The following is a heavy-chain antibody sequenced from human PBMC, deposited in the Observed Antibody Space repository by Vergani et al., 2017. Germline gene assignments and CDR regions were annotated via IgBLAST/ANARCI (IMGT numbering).Heavy chain of an antibody. CDR2: IYPGDSDT. V-gene: IGHV5-51*01. CDR3: ARRVTMVRGVISKYDAFDI. D-gene: IGHD3-10*01. Sequence: EVQLVQSGAEVTKPGEPLKIFCKGSGYSFTSYWIGWLRQTPGKGLEWMGIIYPGDSDTRYSPPFQGRITISADESSSTAYLQWRSLKASDTAMYYCARRVTMVRGVISKYDAFDIWGQGTMVAVSS. CDR1: GYSFTSYW. J-gene: IGHJ3*02.